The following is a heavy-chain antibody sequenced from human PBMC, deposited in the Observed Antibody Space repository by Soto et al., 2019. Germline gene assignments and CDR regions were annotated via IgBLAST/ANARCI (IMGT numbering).Heavy chain of an antibody. CDR2: IYHSGST. D-gene: IGHD6-6*01. CDR1: GGSVSSGSYY. V-gene: IGHV4-61*01. Sequence: TSETLSLTCTVSGGSVSSGSYYWNWIRQPPGKGLEWIGYIYHSGSTYYNPSLKSRVTISVDRSKNQFSLKLSSVTAADTAVYYCAGGIAARPLGYWGQGTLVTVSS. CDR3: AGGIAARPLGY. J-gene: IGHJ4*02.